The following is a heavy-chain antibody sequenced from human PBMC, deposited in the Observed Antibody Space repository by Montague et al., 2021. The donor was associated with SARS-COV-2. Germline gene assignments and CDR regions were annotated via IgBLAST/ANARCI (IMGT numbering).Heavy chain of an antibody. CDR3: ARGRLGGDSSSWYYFDY. CDR1: GGSINTNNW. V-gene: IGHV4-4*02. J-gene: IGHJ4*02. CDR2: IFHSGVT. D-gene: IGHD6-13*01. Sequence: SETLSLTCAVSGGSINTNNWWTWVRQPPGEGLEWIGQIFHSGVTNYNPSPESRVTISVDKSKNQFSLRLSSVTAADTAVYYCARGRLGGDSSSWYYFDYWGQGTLVAVSS.